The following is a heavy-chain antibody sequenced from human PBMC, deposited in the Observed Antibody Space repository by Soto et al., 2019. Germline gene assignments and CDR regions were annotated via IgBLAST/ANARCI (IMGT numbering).Heavy chain of an antibody. CDR1: GYTFTNFY. D-gene: IGHD6-6*01. CDR3: ARGLASGDY. CDR2: VNPNGGST. Sequence: QVQLVQSGAEVKEPGASVKISCKGSGYTFTNFYRHLVRQAPGQGLEWMGIVNPNGGSTNYAHNFKGRITISRDTSTSTVYSDLTSLRSEDTAVYYCARGLASGDYWGQGTLVTVSS. V-gene: IGHV1-46*01. J-gene: IGHJ4*02.